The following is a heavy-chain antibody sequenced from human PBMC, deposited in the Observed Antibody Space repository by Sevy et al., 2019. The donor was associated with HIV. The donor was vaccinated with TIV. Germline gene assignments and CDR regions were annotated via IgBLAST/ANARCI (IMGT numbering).Heavy chain of an antibody. CDR1: GFTFGDYA. CDR2: IRSKAYGGTT. D-gene: IGHD2-15*01. J-gene: IGHJ6*02. V-gene: IGHV3-49*03. CDR3: TREEGSGEYYYGMDV. Sequence: GGSLRLSCTASGFTFGDYAMSWFRQAPGKGLEWVGFIRSKAYGGTTEYAASVKGRFTISRDDSKSIAYQQMNSLKTEDTAVYYCTREEGSGEYYYGMDVWGQGTTVTVSS.